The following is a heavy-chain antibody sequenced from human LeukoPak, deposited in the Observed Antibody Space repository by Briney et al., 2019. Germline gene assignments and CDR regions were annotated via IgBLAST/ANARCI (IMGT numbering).Heavy chain of an antibody. CDR1: GDSISSGYY. CDR2: IHHSGST. V-gene: IGHV4-38-2*02. CDR3: ARRGRLYYYGSGSYYKDSTFDY. J-gene: IGHJ4*02. Sequence: PSETLSLTCTVSGDSISSGYYWGWIRQPPGKGLEWIGSIHHSGSTYYNPSLKSRVTMSVDTSKNQFSLKLSSVTAADTAVYYCARRGRLYYYGSGSYYKDSTFDYWGQGTLVTVSS. D-gene: IGHD3-10*01.